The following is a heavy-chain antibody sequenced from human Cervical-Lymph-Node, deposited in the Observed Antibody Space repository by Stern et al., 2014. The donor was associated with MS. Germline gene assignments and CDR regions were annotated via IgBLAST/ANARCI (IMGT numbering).Heavy chain of an antibody. J-gene: IGHJ4*02. CDR2: IYHSGSS. CDR3: GKQVRE. CDR1: GGSVSSDAYS. V-gene: IGHV4-61*08. Sequence: VQLVESGPGLVKPSETLSLTCTVSGGSVSSDAYSWSWIRQSPGKGLEWIGYIYHSGSSSYNPSLKSRVTMSVDTSKNQFSLRLTSVTAADTAVYYCGKQVREWGRGTLVTVSS.